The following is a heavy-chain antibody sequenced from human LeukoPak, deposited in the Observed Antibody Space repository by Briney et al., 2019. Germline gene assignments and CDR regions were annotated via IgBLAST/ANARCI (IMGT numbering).Heavy chain of an antibody. D-gene: IGHD4-17*01. Sequence: XSWIRQPAGKGLEWIGRIYTSGSTNYNPSLKSRVTMSVDTSKNQFSLKLSSVTAADTAVYYCASNGDYWDAFDIWGQGTMVTVSS. CDR2: IYTSGST. J-gene: IGHJ3*02. V-gene: IGHV4-4*07. CDR3: ASNGDYWDAFDI.